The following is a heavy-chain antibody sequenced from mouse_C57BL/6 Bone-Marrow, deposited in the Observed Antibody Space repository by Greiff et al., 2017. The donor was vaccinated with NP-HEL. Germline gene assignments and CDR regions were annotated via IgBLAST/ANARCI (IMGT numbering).Heavy chain of an antibody. CDR3: AREGGLRRRTYAMDY. J-gene: IGHJ4*01. V-gene: IGHV5-16*01. CDR2: INYDGSST. Sequence: EVKVVESEGGLVQPGSSMKLSCTASGFTFSDYYMAWVRQVPEKGLEWVANINYDGSSTYYLDSLKSRFIISRDNAKNLLYLQMRSLKSEDTATYYCAREGGLRRRTYAMDYWGQGTSVTVSS. D-gene: IGHD2-4*01. CDR1: GFTFSDYY.